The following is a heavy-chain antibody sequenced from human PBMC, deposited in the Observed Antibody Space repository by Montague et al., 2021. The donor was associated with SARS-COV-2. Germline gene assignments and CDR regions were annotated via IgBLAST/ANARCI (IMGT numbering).Heavy chain of an antibody. CDR2: IYYSGTT. Sequence: SETLSLTCSVSSGSIISSGYYWGWIRQPPGKELEWIGNIYYSGTTYYNPSLKSRGTISVDTSKNHLSLSLSSVTAADTAVYFCARGMIRGVTTPFDYWGQGSQVTVSS. V-gene: IGHV4-39*02. J-gene: IGHJ4*02. D-gene: IGHD3-10*01. CDR1: SGSIISSGYY. CDR3: ARGMIRGVTTPFDY.